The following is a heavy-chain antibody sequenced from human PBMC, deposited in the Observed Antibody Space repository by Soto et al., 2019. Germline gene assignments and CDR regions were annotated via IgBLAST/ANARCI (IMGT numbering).Heavy chain of an antibody. CDR2: IIPIFGTA. J-gene: IGHJ4*02. CDR1: GGTFSSYA. V-gene: IGHV1-69*01. D-gene: IGHD3-22*01. CDR3: ASWGGRITMIVTPPDY. Sequence: QVQLVQSGAEVKKPGSSVKVSCKASGGTFSSYAISWVRQAPGQGLEWMGGIIPIFGTANYAQKFQCRVTITADESTSPAYRELSSLRSEDTAVYYCASWGGRITMIVTPPDYWGQGTLVTVSS.